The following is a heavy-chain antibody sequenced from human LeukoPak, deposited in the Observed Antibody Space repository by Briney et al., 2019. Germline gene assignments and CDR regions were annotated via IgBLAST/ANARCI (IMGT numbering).Heavy chain of an antibody. CDR2: IRYDGSNK. D-gene: IGHD3-10*01. Sequence: PVGSLRLSCAASGFTFSSYGMHWVRQAPGKGLKWVAFIRYDGSNKYYADSVKGRFTISRDNSKNTLYLQMNSLRAEDTAVYYCAKDPHPFRGVIVFFDYWGLGTLVTVSS. J-gene: IGHJ4*02. CDR3: AKDPHPFRGVIVFFDY. CDR1: GFTFSSYG. V-gene: IGHV3-30*02.